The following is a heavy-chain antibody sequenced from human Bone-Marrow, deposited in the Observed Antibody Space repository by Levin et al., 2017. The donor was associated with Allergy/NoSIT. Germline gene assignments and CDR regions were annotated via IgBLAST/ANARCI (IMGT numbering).Heavy chain of an antibody. J-gene: IGHJ6*02. V-gene: IGHV3-7*01. D-gene: IGHD2/OR15-2a*01. CDR2: IKKDGSGE. CDR1: GFNFSNYW. Sequence: PGGSLRLSCAASGFNFSNYWMSWVRQAPGKGLEWVANIKKDGSGENYVDSVKGRFTIPRDNTKNSLFLQMNSLRAEDPAVSYCVLIVIRGRGGLRRTYSYGMDVWGQGTTVTVS. CDR3: VLIVIRGRGGLRRTYSYGMDV.